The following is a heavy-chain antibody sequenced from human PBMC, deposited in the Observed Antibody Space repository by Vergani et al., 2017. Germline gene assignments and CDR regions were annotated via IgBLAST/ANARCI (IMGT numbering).Heavy chain of an antibody. J-gene: IGHJ4*02. CDR2: IYDSGST. Sequence: QLQLQESGPGLVKPSETLSLTCTVSGGSISSSSYYWGWIRQTPGKGLEWIGSIYDSGSTYYNPSLKSRVTISVDTSKNQFSLKLSSVTAADSAVYYCARHSFPELWFGELLPFDYWGQGTLVSVSS. D-gene: IGHD3-10*01. CDR1: GGSISSSSYY. V-gene: IGHV4-39*01. CDR3: ARHSFPELWFGELLPFDY.